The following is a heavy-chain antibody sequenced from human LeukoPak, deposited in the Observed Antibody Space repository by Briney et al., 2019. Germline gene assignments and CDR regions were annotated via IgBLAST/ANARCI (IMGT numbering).Heavy chain of an antibody. Sequence: GGSLRLSCEASGFTFSSYSMNWVRQAPGKGLEWIPHISSFRSTIYYADSVRGRSIISRDSAKNSLYLQMNSLRAEDTAVYYCARTQSSIPDFDYWGQGTLVTVSS. CDR3: ARTQSSIPDFDY. CDR1: GFTFSSYS. V-gene: IGHV3-48*04. J-gene: IGHJ4*02. CDR2: ISSFRSTI. D-gene: IGHD2-2*01.